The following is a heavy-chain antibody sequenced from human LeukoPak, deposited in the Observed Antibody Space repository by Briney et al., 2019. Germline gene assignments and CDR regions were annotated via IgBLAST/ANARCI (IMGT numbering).Heavy chain of an antibody. CDR3: ATGYDSSGYYGGYFDY. D-gene: IGHD3-22*01. Sequence: GGSLRLSCAASGFTFSSYSMNWVRQAPGKGLEWVSYISSSSSTIYYADSVKGRFTISRDNAKNSLYLQMNSLRDEDTAVYYCATGYDSSGYYGGYFDYWGQGTLVTVSS. CDR1: GFTFSSYS. J-gene: IGHJ4*02. V-gene: IGHV3-48*02. CDR2: ISSSSSTI.